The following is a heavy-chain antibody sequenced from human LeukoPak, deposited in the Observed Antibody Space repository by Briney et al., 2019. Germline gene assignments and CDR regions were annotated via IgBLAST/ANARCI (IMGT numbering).Heavy chain of an antibody. CDR2: IKSKTDGGTT. J-gene: IGHJ4*02. Sequence: GGSLRLSCAASGASLFSVSRAWMNWVRQAPGKGLEWVGHIKSKTDGGTTDYAAPVKGRFIISRDDSKNTLYLHMNSLKTEDTAVYYCTTGYSSDWYYWGQGTLVTVSS. V-gene: IGHV3-15*01. CDR3: TTGYSSDWYY. D-gene: IGHD6-19*01. CDR1: GASLFSVSRAW.